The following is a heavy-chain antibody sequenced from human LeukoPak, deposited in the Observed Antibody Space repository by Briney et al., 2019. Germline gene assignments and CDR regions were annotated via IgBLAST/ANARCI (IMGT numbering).Heavy chain of an antibody. D-gene: IGHD3-9*01. V-gene: IGHV3-23*01. Sequence: PSETLSLTCSVSGGSVSSYYWSWVRQAPGKGLEWVSAISGSGGSTYYADSVKGRFTISRDNSKNTLYLQMNSLRAEDTAVYYCAKEGMYYDILTGYYNSGYFQHWGQGTLVTVSS. J-gene: IGHJ1*01. CDR3: AKEGMYYDILTGYYNSGYFQH. CDR1: GGSVSSYY. CDR2: ISGSGGST.